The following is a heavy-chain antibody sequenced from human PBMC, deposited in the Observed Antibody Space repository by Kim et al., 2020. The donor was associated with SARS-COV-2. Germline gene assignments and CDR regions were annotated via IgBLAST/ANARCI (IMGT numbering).Heavy chain of an antibody. CDR3: ARDPKGGYQYYFDY. Sequence: GGSLRLSCAASGFTFSSYSMNWVRQAPGKGLEWVSYISSSSSTIYYADSVKGRFTISRDNAKNSLYLQMNSLRDEDTAVYYCARDPKGGYQYYFDYWGQGTLVTVSS. CDR2: ISSSSSTI. J-gene: IGHJ4*02. V-gene: IGHV3-48*02. D-gene: IGHD1-26*01. CDR1: GFTFSSYS.